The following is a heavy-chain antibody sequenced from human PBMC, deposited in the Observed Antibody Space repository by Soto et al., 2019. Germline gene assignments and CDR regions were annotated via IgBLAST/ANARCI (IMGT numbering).Heavy chain of an antibody. Sequence: QITLKESGPTLVTPTQTLTLTCTFSGFSLSTSGVGVAWIRQPPGTALEWLALIYWDDDKRYRPSLESRLTITKDTYKNQVVLTKTNMYSVDTATYYCAYLPCSGGSCDWFSFSGMDVWGQGTTVTVSS. J-gene: IGHJ6*02. V-gene: IGHV2-5*02. CDR2: IYWDDDK. CDR1: GFSLSTSGVG. D-gene: IGHD2-15*01. CDR3: AYLPCSGGSCDWFSFSGMDV.